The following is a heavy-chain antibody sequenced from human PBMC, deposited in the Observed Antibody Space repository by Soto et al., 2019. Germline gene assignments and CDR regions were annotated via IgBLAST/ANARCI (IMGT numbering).Heavy chain of an antibody. CDR1: GYTFSSYG. CDR2: ISAYNGNT. V-gene: IGHV1-18*01. D-gene: IGHD6-13*01. CDR3: ARSIAAAVDLDY. J-gene: IGHJ4*02. Sequence: QVQLVQSGAEVKKPGASVKVSCKASGYTFSSYGISWVRQAPGQGLEWMGWISAYNGNTNYAQKLQGRVTLTTDTSTRTAYMEVRSLRSDDTAVYYCARSIAAAVDLDYWGQGTLVTVSS.